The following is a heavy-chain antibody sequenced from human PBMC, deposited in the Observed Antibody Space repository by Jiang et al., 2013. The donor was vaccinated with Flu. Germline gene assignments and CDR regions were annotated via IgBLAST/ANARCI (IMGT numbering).Heavy chain of an antibody. Sequence: GAEVKKPGESLRISCKGSGYSFTSYWISWVRQMPGKGLEWMGRIDPSDSYTNYSPSFQGHVTISADKSISTAYLQWSSLKASDTAMYYCARQTAMDYYYYGMDVWGQGTTVTVSS. CDR2: IDPSDSYT. J-gene: IGHJ6*02. D-gene: IGHD5-18*01. V-gene: IGHV5-10-1*01. CDR1: GYSFTSYW. CDR3: ARQTAMDYYYYGMDV.